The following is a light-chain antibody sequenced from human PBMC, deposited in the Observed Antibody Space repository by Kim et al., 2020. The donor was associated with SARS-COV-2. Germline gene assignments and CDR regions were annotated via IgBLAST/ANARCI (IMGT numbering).Light chain of an antibody. J-gene: IGLJ2*01. CDR3: SSYTRASTVV. CDR2: EVT. V-gene: IGLV2-18*02. CDR1: ISDVGSYSR. Sequence: QSALTQPPSVSGSPGQSVTISCTGSISDVGSYSRVSWYQQFPGTAPKLIIYEVTYRPSGVPDRFSASKSGNTASLTISGLQAEDEADYYCSSYTRASTVVFGGGTQLTVL.